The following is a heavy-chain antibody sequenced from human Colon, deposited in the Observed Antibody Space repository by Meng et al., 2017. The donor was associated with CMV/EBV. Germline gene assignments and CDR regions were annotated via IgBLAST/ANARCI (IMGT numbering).Heavy chain of an antibody. D-gene: IGHD5-18*01. CDR3: ARAKYSTADGGRPYYYYGMDV. J-gene: IGHJ6*02. V-gene: IGHV4-59*01. Sequence: SETLSLTCAVSNSNSSMYTYYWTWIRQPPGRALEWLGFVYFDIRTTYNPSLEGRVSMSIDTSATQFSLKLTSVTAADTAVYFCARAKYSTADGGRPYYYYGMDVWGQGTTVTVSS. CDR1: NSNSSMYTYY. CDR2: VYFDIRT.